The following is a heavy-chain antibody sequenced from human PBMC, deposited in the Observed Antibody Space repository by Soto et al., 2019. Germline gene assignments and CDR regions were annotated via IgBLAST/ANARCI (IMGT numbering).Heavy chain of an antibody. CDR1: GFTFSNYW. CDR2: INSDGSTT. D-gene: IGHD6-25*01. CDR3: ARSGVRRSDAFDI. V-gene: IGHV3-74*01. Sequence: EVQLVESGGGLVQPGGSLRLSCAASGFTFSNYWMHWVRQAPGKGLVWVSRINSDGSTTAYADSVKGRFTISIDNAKNTRYLLIYSLRAGETVGYHCARSGVRRSDAFDIWGQGTKVTVSS. J-gene: IGHJ3*02.